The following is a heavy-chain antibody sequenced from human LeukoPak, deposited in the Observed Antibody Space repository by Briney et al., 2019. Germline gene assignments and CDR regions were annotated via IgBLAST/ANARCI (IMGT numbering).Heavy chain of an antibody. V-gene: IGHV1-18*04. CDR3: ARVPPSAHQVFSSDY. CDR2: ISANNGEI. J-gene: IGHJ4*02. D-gene: IGHD1-14*01. CDR1: GYTFTNYG. Sequence: RASVMVSCKASGYTFTNYGISWVRQAPGQGLEWMSWISANNGEIRYAQNFQSRVTMITDTSTTTAYMELRSLRSDDTAVYYCARVPPSAHQVFSSDYWGQGTQLTLSS.